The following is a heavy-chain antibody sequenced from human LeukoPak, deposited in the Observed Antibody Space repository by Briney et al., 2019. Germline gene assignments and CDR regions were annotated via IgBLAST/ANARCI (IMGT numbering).Heavy chain of an antibody. D-gene: IGHD5-12*01. J-gene: IGHJ4*02. CDR2: IYHSGST. CDR3: ARASGYGGAHFDY. CDR1: GGSISSGGYS. V-gene: IGHV4-30-2*01. Sequence: SETLSLTCAVSGGSISSGGYSWSWIRQPPGKGLEWIGYIYHSGSTYYNPSLKSRVTISVDRSKNQFSLKLSSVTAADTAVYYCARASGYGGAHFDYWGQGTLVTVSS.